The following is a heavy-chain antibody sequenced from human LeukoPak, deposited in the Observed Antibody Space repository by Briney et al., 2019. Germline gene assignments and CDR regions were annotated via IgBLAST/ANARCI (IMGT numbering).Heavy chain of an antibody. J-gene: IGHJ4*02. CDR3: AKYYYDSSGYYDAAPLDY. Sequence: GGSLRLSCAASGFTFSSYAMSWVRQAPGKGLEWVSLIRGSDYSAYYADSVKGRFTISRDNSKNTLYLQMNSLRAEDTAVYYCAKYYYDSSGYYDAAPLDYWGQGTLVTVFS. CDR2: IRGSDYSA. V-gene: IGHV3-23*01. D-gene: IGHD3-22*01. CDR1: GFTFSSYA.